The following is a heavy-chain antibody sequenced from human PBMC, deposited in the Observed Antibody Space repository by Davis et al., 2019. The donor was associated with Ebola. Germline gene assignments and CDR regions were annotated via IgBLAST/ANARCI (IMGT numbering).Heavy chain of an antibody. V-gene: IGHV4-34*01. D-gene: IGHD1-26*01. CDR2: INHSGST. J-gene: IGHJ4*02. CDR3: ARGGEWELSYYFDY. Sequence: ESLKISCAASGFTFSSYGMNWVRQPPGKGLEWIGEINHSGSTNYNPSLKSRVTISVDTSKNRFSLKVTSLTAADTAVYYCARGGEWELSYYFDYWGQGTLVTVSS. CDR1: GFTFSSYG.